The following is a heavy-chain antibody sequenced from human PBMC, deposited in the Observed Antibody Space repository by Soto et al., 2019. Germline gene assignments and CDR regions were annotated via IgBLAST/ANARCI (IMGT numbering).Heavy chain of an antibody. V-gene: IGHV4-39*01. CDR1: GGSISSRSYY. Sequence: PSETLSLTCTVSGGSISSRSYYWGWIRQPPGKGLEWIGSIYYSGNTYYNPSLKSRVTISVDTSKDQFSLSLTSVTAADTAVYYCVRHKDTSSRYLLPDYWGQGTLVTVSS. CDR2: IYYSGNT. CDR3: VRHKDTSSRYLLPDY. D-gene: IGHD2-2*01. J-gene: IGHJ4*02.